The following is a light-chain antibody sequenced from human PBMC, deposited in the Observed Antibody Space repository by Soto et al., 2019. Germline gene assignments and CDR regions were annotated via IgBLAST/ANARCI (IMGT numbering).Light chain of an antibody. J-gene: IGKJ5*01. CDR1: QDIGSW. V-gene: IGKV1-12*01. CDR2: GAS. CDR3: QQGGSFPIT. Sequence: DIQMTQSPSSVSASVGDRVTITCRASQDIGSWLAWYQQKPGKARDLLIYGASSLQSGVPSRFYCSGSRIDFTLTISSLQPEDFATYYCQQGGSFPITFGRGTRLEIK.